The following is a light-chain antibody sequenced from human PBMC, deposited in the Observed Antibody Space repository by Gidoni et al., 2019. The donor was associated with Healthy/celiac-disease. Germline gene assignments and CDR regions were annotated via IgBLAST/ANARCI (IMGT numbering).Light chain of an antibody. CDR2: GNS. V-gene: IGLV1-40*01. CDR1: SSKIVEGYD. J-gene: IGLJ1*01. Sequence: QSVLTQQPSVSGATGQRVAIHCTGSSSKIVEGYDVTWYHQIPGTAPKLLIYGNSHRPAGVPYRFSGSKSGTSASLAITGLQAEDEADYYCQSYDSSLSGYVFGTGTKVTVL. CDR3: QSYDSSLSGYV.